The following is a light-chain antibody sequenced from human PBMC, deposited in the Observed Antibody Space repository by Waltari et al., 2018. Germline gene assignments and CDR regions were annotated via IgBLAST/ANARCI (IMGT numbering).Light chain of an antibody. CDR1: AILSQS. V-gene: IGLV3-21*03. CDR3: QVWDRNSAVV. Sequence: SYVLTQPPSVSVAPGRTASITGGGNAILSQSVHWYQQRPGQAPVLVVYDDSGRPSGIPERFSGSNSANTATLTIRRVEAGDEADYYCQVWDRNSAVVFGGGTKLTVL. J-gene: IGLJ2*01. CDR2: DDS.